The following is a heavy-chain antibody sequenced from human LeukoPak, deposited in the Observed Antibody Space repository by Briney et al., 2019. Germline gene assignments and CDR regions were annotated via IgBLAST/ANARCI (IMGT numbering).Heavy chain of an antibody. CDR2: INPNSGGT. CDR1: GYTFIAYY. Sequence: GASVKVSCKASGYTFIAYYMHWVRQAPGQGLEWMGWINPNSGGTNYAQKFQGRVTMTRDTSISTVYMELSRLRSDDTAVYYCASVRDPTTVTTYSPYDYWGQGTLVTVSS. D-gene: IGHD4-17*01. CDR3: ASVRDPTTVTTYSPYDY. V-gene: IGHV1-2*02. J-gene: IGHJ4*02.